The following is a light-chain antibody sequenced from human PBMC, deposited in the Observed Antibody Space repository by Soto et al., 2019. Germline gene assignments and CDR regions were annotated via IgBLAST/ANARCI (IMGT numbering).Light chain of an antibody. J-gene: IGKJ1*01. V-gene: IGKV3-15*01. CDR2: AAS. Sequence: ELVITQSPANLPVSPGDRATLSCRASESVTSSSACYQQTAGQPRRLLICAASSRATGVPGRFSGSRSGPYFTLTISSLQPEDFATYYCQQSYSSPPTFGQGTKVDIK. CDR3: QQSYSSPPT. CDR1: ESVTSS.